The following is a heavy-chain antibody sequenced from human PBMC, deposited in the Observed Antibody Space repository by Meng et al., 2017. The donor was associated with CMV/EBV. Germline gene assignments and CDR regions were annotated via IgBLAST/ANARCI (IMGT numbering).Heavy chain of an antibody. CDR1: GGSFSGYY. D-gene: IGHD2-15*01. CDR2: INHSGST. V-gene: IGHV4-34*01. Sequence: QVKLQQWGEGRLKPSETLSLTCAVYGGSFSGYYWSWIRQPPGKGLEWIGEINHSGSTNYNPSLKSRVTISVDTSKNQFSLKLSSVTAADTAVYYCASSLTYPDYWGQGTLVTVSS. J-gene: IGHJ4*02. CDR3: ASSLTYPDY.